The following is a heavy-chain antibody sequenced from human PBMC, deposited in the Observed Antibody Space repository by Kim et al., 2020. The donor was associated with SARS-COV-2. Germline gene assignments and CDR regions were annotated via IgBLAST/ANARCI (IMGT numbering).Heavy chain of an antibody. J-gene: IGHJ2*01. CDR3: ARRVVIHWYFDL. Sequence: SETLSLTCTVSGGSISSSSYYWGWIRQPPGKGLEWIGSIYYSGSTYYNPSLKSRVTISVDTSKNQFSLKLSSVTAADTAVYYCARRVVIHWYFDLWGLGTLVTVSS. V-gene: IGHV4-39*01. D-gene: IGHD3-22*01. CDR2: IYYSGST. CDR1: GGSISSSSYY.